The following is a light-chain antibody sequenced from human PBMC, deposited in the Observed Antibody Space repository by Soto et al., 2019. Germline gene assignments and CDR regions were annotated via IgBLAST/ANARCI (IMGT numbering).Light chain of an antibody. CDR3: QERGRWPRAT. Sequence: EMVLTQSPATLSLSPGDSATLSCRASQNVGLNCDWYQQKSGQPPRLLIHTASSRATGIPARFSGSGSRTDFTLTISSLEPEDIAVYYCQERGRWPRATFGGGTKVEMK. J-gene: IGKJ4*01. CDR1: QNVGLN. V-gene: IGKV3-11*01. CDR2: TAS.